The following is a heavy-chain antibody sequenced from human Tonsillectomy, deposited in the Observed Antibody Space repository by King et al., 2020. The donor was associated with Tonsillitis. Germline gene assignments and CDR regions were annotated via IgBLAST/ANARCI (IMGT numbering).Heavy chain of an antibody. J-gene: IGHJ4*02. D-gene: IGHD2-15*01. CDR1: GDSVSSNSAA. V-gene: IGHV6-1*01. CDR3: ARGDCSGGSCYSDGYFDF. Sequence: VQLQQSGPGLVKPSQTLSITCAISGDSVSSNSAAWNWIRQSPSRGLEWLGRTYYRSKWYNDYAPSVTSRITINPDTAKNQFSLHLNSVTPEDTAVYYCARGDCSGGSCYSDGYFDFWGQGTLVAVSS. CDR2: TYYRSKWYN.